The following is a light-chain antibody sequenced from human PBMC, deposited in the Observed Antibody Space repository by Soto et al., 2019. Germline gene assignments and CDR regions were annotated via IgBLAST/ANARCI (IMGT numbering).Light chain of an antibody. V-gene: IGKV1-5*01. Sequence: DIQMTQSPSTLSASVGDRFTITCLSSQSINNWLAWYQHKPGRAPNLLIYDVSNLVSGVPSRFSGSGSGTEFTLTISSLQPDDFATYYCQHYDDYVVWTFGQGTKVDIK. CDR3: QHYDDYVVWT. CDR1: QSINNW. J-gene: IGKJ1*01. CDR2: DVS.